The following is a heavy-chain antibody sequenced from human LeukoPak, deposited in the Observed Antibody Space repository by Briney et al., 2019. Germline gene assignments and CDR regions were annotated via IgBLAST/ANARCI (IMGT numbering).Heavy chain of an antibody. CDR2: IYSGGST. CDR3: ARAARYSGSYADYFDY. J-gene: IGHJ4*02. D-gene: IGHD1-26*01. Sequence: GGSLRLSCAASGFTVSSNYMSWVCQAPGKGLEWVSVIYSGGSTYYADSVKGRFTISRDNSKNTLYLQMNSLRAEDTAVYYCARAARYSGSYADYFDYWGQGTLVTVSS. CDR1: GFTVSSNY. V-gene: IGHV3-53*01.